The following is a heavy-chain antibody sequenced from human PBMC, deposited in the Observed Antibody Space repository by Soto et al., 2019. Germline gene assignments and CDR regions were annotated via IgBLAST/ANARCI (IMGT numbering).Heavy chain of an antibody. CDR2: INHSGST. D-gene: IGHD6-13*01. Sequence: SETLSLTCAVYGGSFSGYFWSWIRQPPGKGLEWIGEINHSGSTNYNPSLKSRVTISVDTSKNQFSLKLSSVTAADTAVYYCAILFSSSWYSYYFDYWGQGTLVTVSS. V-gene: IGHV4-34*01. J-gene: IGHJ4*02. CDR3: AILFSSSWYSYYFDY. CDR1: GGSFSGYF.